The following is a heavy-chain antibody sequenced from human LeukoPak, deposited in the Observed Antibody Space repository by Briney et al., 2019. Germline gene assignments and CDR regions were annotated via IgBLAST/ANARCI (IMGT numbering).Heavy chain of an antibody. V-gene: IGHV4-30-4*07. CDR3: ARVTEGWSYYDSSGRSYNWFDP. Sequence: SETLSLTCAVYGGSFSGYSWSWIRQPPGKGLEWIGYIYYSGSTYYNPSLKSRVTISVDTSKNQFSLKLSSVTAADTAIYYCARVTEGWSYYDSSGRSYNWFDPWGQGTLVTVSS. CDR1: GGSFSGYS. J-gene: IGHJ5*02. CDR2: IYYSGST. D-gene: IGHD3-22*01.